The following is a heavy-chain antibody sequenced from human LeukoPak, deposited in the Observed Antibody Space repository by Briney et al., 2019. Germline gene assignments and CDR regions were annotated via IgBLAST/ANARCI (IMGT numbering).Heavy chain of an antibody. CDR2: INHSGST. CDR3: ARGTDYDYYYYYMDV. J-gene: IGHJ6*03. D-gene: IGHD4-17*01. CDR1: GGSFSGYY. Sequence: SETLSLTCAVYGGSFSGYYWSWIRQPPGKGLEWTGEINHSGSTNYNPSLKSRVTISVDTSKNQFSLKLSSVTAAGTAVYYCARGTDYDYYYYYMDVWGKGTTVTVSS. V-gene: IGHV4-34*01.